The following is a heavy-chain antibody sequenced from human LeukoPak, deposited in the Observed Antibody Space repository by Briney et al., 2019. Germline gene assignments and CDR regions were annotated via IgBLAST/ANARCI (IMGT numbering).Heavy chain of an antibody. J-gene: IGHJ4*02. V-gene: IGHV3-30*01. CDR2: ISYDAVKT. CDR3: ARDSGRSATYFNY. Sequence: AGISYDAVKTSYADSVRARFTISRDTSKNTLYLQMNGLRAEDTAVYYCARDSGRSATYFNYWGQGTLVTVSS. D-gene: IGHD3-10*01.